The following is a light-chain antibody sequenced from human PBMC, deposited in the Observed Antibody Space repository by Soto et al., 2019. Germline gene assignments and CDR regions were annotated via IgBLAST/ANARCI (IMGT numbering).Light chain of an antibody. CDR1: QDISNY. Sequence: IQMTQSPSSLSASVGDRVTITCQASQDISNYLNWYQQKPGKAPKLLIYDASNLETGVPSRFSGSGSGTDFTFTISSLQPEDIATYYCQQYDNLPPITLGQGTRLEIK. V-gene: IGKV1-33*01. CDR3: QQYDNLPPIT. CDR2: DAS. J-gene: IGKJ5*01.